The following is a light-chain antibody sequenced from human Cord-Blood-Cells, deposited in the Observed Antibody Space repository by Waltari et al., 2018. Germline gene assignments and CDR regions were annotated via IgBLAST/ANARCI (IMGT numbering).Light chain of an antibody. CDR2: DVS. J-gene: IGLJ3*02. V-gene: IGLV2-14*03. CDR1: SSDVGGYNY. Sequence: QSALTQPASVSGSPGQSITISCPGTSSDVGGYNYVSWYQQHPGNAPKLIIYDVSNRPSGVSNRSSGSKSGNTASLTISGLQAEDEADYYCSSYTSSSTLVFGGGTKLTVL. CDR3: SSYTSSSTLV.